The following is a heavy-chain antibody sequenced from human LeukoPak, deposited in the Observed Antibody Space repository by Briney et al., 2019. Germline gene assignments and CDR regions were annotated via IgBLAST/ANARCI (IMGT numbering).Heavy chain of an antibody. J-gene: IGHJ4*02. V-gene: IGHV1-69*01. CDR2: IIPIFGTA. CDR3: ARDADSSGYYYTDYFDY. Sequence: GSSVKVSCKASGGTFSSYAISWVRQAPGQGLEWMGGIIPIFGTANYAQKFQGRVTITADESTSTVYMELSSLRSEDTAVYYCARDADSSGYYYTDYFDYWGQGTLVTVSS. D-gene: IGHD3-22*01. CDR1: GGTFSSYA.